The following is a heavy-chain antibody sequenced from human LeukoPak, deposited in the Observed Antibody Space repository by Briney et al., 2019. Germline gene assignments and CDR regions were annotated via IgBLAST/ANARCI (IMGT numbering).Heavy chain of an antibody. CDR1: GYTFRDYY. D-gene: IGHD1-26*01. Sequence: ASVKVSCKASGYTFRDYYMHWVRQAPGQGLEWMAWGSGNSGATGYARKFQGRVTVTRDTSISTAYMELSSLRSDDTAVYYCVRSYSRAYSHWDYGGKETLAPVPS. V-gene: IGHV1-2*02. J-gene: IGHJ4*02. CDR2: GSGNSGAT. CDR3: VRSYSRAYSHWDY.